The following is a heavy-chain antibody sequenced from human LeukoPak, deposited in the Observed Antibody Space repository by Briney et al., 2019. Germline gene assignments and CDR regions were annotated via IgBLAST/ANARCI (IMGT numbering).Heavy chain of an antibody. CDR1: GFTFSPYS. Sequence: GESLRLSCVASGFTFSPYSMNWVRQAPGKGLKWVSSIGGSSRSIYYADSVKGRFTVSRDNAKNSVHLQMNSLRAEDTAVYYCAREGPEQDFDYWGQGTLVTVSS. CDR2: IGGSSRSI. J-gene: IGHJ4*02. V-gene: IGHV3-21*01. CDR3: AREGPEQDFDY. D-gene: IGHD1/OR15-1a*01.